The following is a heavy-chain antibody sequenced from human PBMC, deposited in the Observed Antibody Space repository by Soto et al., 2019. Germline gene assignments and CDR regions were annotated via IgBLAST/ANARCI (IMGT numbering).Heavy chain of an antibody. V-gene: IGHV4-34*01. Sequence: SETLSLTCAVYGGSFSGYYWSWIRQPPGKGLEWIGEINHSGSTNYNPSLKSRVTISVDTSKNQFSLKLSSVTAADTAVYYCARGPRGCTNGVCYTGRYYYYGMDVWGQGTTVTVSS. J-gene: IGHJ6*02. D-gene: IGHD2-8*01. CDR2: INHSGST. CDR1: GGSFSGYY. CDR3: ARGPRGCTNGVCYTGRYYYYGMDV.